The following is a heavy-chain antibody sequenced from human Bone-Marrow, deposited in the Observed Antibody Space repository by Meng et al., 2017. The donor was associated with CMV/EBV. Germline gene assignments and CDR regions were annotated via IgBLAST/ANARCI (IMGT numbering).Heavy chain of an antibody. V-gene: IGHV4-59*13. CDR1: GGSISSYY. J-gene: IGHJ5*02. D-gene: IGHD6-13*01. CDR2: IYYSGST. Sequence: SETLSLTCTVSGGSISSYYWSWIRQPPGKGLEWIGYIYYSGSTNYNPSLKSRVTISVDTSKNQFSLKLSSVTAADTAVYYCAREMLAAGTRWFDPWGQGTLVTVSS. CDR3: AREMLAAGTRWFDP.